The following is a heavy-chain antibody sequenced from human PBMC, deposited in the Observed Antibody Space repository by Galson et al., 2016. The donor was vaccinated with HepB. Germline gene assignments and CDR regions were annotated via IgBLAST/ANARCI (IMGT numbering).Heavy chain of an antibody. V-gene: IGHV3-9*02. D-gene: IGHD6-19*01. Sequence: SLRLSCAAPGLTSADYAMPWFRQAPGKGPAWVSGLNWNTGSIGYAYSVKGRFTSPRDNAKKPLYLQMNSMRAEDTAVYYCAKGSSGWLGGDFDYWGQGSLVTVSS. CDR1: GLTSADYA. J-gene: IGHJ4*02. CDR2: LNWNTGSI. CDR3: AKGSSGWLGGDFDY.